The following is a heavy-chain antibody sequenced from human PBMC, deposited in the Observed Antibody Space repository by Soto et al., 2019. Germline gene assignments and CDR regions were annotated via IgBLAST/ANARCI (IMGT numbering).Heavy chain of an antibody. J-gene: IGHJ4*02. CDR1: GGSISSTTYY. CDR2: VYRSGST. CDR3: ARQVLERLNSHLEY. V-gene: IGHV4-39*01. D-gene: IGHD1-1*01. Sequence: QLRLQESGPGLVKPSETLSLTCAVSGGSISSTTYYWGWIRQPPGKGLEWIGSVYRSGSTYYNPSLKSRVTIPVDTSKNQFPLKVISVTAADTAVYYCARQVLERLNSHLEYWGQGTLVTVSS.